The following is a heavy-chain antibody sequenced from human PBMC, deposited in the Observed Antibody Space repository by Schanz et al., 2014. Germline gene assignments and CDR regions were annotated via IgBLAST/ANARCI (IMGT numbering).Heavy chain of an antibody. CDR3: ARDFSAYVGNYFDY. D-gene: IGHD5-12*01. CDR1: GYTFTSYG. V-gene: IGHV1-18*01. Sequence: QVQLVQSGAEVKKPGSSMKVSCKASGYTFTSYGISWVRQAPGQGLEWMGWINGYNGHTLYAQKFQGRVTMTTDTSTSTSYMELTSLRFDDTAVYYCARDFSAYVGNYFDYWGQGTLVTVSS. CDR2: INGYNGHT. J-gene: IGHJ4*02.